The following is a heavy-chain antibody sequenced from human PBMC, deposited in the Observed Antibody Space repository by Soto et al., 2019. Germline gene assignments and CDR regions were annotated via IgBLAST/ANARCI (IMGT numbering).Heavy chain of an antibody. Sequence: SETLSLTCTVSGGSISSGDYYWSWIRQPPGKGLEWIGYIYYSGSTYYNPSLKSRVTISVDTSKNQFSLKLSSVTAADTAVYYCARGGIIAAAGTDNWFDPRRQGTLVTVSS. V-gene: IGHV4-30-4*01. D-gene: IGHD6-13*01. CDR3: ARGGIIAAAGTDNWFDP. CDR2: IYYSGST. J-gene: IGHJ5*02. CDR1: GGSISSGDYY.